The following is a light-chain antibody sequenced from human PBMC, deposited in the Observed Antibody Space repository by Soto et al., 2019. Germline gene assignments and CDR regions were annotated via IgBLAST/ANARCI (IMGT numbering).Light chain of an antibody. Sequence: QSALTQPPSASGSPGQSVAISCTGASSDVGVYNHVSWYQKHPGKAPKLMIYEVTKRPSGVPDRFSGSKSGNTASLTVSGLQAEDEADYYCSSYAGNNKLIFGGGTKVTVL. CDR3: SSYAGNNKLI. CDR2: EVT. CDR1: SSDVGVYNH. V-gene: IGLV2-8*01. J-gene: IGLJ2*01.